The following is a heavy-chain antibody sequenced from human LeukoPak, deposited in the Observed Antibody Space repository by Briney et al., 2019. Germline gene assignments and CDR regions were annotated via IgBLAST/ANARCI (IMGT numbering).Heavy chain of an antibody. CDR1: GYTFSSYG. CDR2: ISNYNGNT. J-gene: IGHJ4*02. CDR3: ARDPRYRGYCSSTSCHWMDY. Sequence: ASVKVSCKASGYTFSSYGISWVRQAPGQGLEWMGWISNYNGNTNYAQKVQGRVTMITDTSTSTAYMELRSLRSDDTALYYCARDPRYRGYCSSTSCHWMDYWGQGTLVTVSS. D-gene: IGHD2-2*01. V-gene: IGHV1-18*04.